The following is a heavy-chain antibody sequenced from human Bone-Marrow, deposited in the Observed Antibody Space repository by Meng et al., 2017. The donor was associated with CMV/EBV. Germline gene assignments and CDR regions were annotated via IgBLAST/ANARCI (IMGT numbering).Heavy chain of an antibody. V-gene: IGHV1-69*05. CDR3: VRGRRGYSYGSSFDY. D-gene: IGHD5-18*01. CDR2: IIPIFGTA. CDR1: GGTFSSYA. J-gene: IGHJ4*02. Sequence: SVKVSCKASGGTFSSYAISWVRQAPGQGLEWMGGIIPIFGTANYAQKFQGRVTITTDESTSTAYMELSSLRSEDTAVYYCVRGRRGYSYGSSFDYWGQGTLVTVSS.